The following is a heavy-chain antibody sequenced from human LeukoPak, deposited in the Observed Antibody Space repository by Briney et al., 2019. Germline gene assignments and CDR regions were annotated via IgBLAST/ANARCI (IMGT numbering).Heavy chain of an antibody. CDR2: IYYSGST. J-gene: IGHJ4*02. D-gene: IGHD3-10*01. CDR1: GGSISSYY. V-gene: IGHV4-59*12. Sequence: SETLSLTCTVSGGSISSYYWSWIRQPPGKGLEWIGYIYYSGSTNYNPSPKSRVTISVDTSKNQFSLKLSSVTAADTAVYYCARVARNMVRGVIMGAGYFDYWGQGTLVTVSS. CDR3: ARVARNMVRGVIMGAGYFDY.